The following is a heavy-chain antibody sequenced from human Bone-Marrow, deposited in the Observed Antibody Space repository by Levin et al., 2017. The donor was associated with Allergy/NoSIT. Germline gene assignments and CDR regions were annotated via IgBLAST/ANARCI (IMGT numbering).Heavy chain of an antibody. CDR2: IYYSGNT. V-gene: IGHV4-31*03. Sequence: SETLSLTCTVSGGSISGGGYYWSWIRQHPGTGLEWIGYIYYSGNTYYNPSLKSRVIISVVTSKNQLSLKLTSVTVADTAVYYCARFNGYDFDYWRQGTLVTVSS. D-gene: IGHD5-12*01. CDR1: GGSISGGGYY. J-gene: IGHJ4*02. CDR3: ARFNGYDFDY.